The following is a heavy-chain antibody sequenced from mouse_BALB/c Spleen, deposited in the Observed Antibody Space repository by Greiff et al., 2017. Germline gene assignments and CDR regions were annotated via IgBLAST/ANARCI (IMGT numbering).Heavy chain of an antibody. J-gene: IGHJ2*01. CDR2: INPSNGGT. CDR1: GYTFTSYY. V-gene: IGHV1S81*02. D-gene: IGHD3-1*01. Sequence: QVQLQQSGAELVKPGASVKLSCKASGYTFTSYYMYWVKQRPGQGLEWIGEINPSNGGTNFNEKFKSKATLTVDKSSSTAYMQLSSLTSEDSAVYYCARPARDPYYFDYWGQGTTLTVSS. CDR3: ARPARDPYYFDY.